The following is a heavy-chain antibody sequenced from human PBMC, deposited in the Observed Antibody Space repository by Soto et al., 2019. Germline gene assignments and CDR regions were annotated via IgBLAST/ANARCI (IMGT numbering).Heavy chain of an antibody. J-gene: IGHJ4*02. Sequence: QVQLVESGGGVVQPGGSLRLSCGASGYTFSSYGMHWVRQAPGKGLEWVAVIWYDGSNKYYADSVKGRFTISRDNSKNTLYLQMNSLRAEDTAVYYCARDPGGGVLRFLEWLLFCFDYWGQGTLVTVSS. V-gene: IGHV3-33*01. D-gene: IGHD3-3*01. CDR2: IWYDGSNK. CDR1: GYTFSSYG. CDR3: ARDPGGGVLRFLEWLLFCFDY.